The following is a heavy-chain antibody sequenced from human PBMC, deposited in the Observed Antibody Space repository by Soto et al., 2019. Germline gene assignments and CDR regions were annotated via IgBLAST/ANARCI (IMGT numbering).Heavy chain of an antibody. J-gene: IGHJ4*02. D-gene: IGHD5-18*01. V-gene: IGHV4-59*08. CDR2: IYYSGST. Sequence: SETLSLTCIVSGGSISNYHWSWIRQPPGKGLEWIGYIYYSGSTNYNPSLTSRVTISVDTSKNQFSLKLSSVTAADTAVYYCARHRYSYGVYYFDYWGQGTLVTVS. CDR1: GGSISNYH. CDR3: ARHRYSYGVYYFDY.